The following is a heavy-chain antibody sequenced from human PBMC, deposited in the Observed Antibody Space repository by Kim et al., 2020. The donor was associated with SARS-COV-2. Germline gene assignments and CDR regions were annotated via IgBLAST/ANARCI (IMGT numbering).Heavy chain of an antibody. CDR2: ISSSSSYI. CDR3: ARGSRDYYDRSGYYRTDYDYGMDV. J-gene: IGHJ6*02. CDR1: GFTFSSYS. V-gene: IGHV3-21*01. D-gene: IGHD3-22*01. Sequence: GGSLRLSCAASGFTFSSYSMNWVRQAPGKGLEWVSSISSSSSYIYYADSVKGRFPISRDNAKNSLYLQMNSLRAEDTAVYYCARGSRDYYDRSGYYRTDYDYGMDVWGQETTGTVSS.